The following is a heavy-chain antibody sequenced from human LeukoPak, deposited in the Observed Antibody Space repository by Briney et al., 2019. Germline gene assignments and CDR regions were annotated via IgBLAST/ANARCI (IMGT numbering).Heavy chain of an antibody. J-gene: IGHJ4*02. D-gene: IGHD4-11*01. CDR2: INRNSGGT. Sequence: ASVKVSFKASGYTCTVYYMHCVRHALGQRLGRMGRINRNSGGTNYTQKFQSSDTRTRDTAISTAYMELCRLRSDDAAVYYCASAFEDYSNYVVDYWGQGTLVTVSS. CDR3: ASAFEDYSNYVVDY. V-gene: IGHV1-2*01. CDR1: GYTCTVYY.